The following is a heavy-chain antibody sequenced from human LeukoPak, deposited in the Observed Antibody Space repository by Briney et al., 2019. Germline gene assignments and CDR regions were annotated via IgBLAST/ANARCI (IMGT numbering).Heavy chain of an antibody. J-gene: IGHJ6*03. D-gene: IGHD3-22*01. CDR1: GGSIRSSDDY. Sequence: TSETLSLTCGVSGGSIRSSDDYWGFVRQTPGKGLEWMGSIYYTGSSHYNPSLKSRATISVDTSKNQFSLKLTSVTAADTAVYYCTRAASSGPLFTYHMDVWGKGTTVTVSS. CDR3: TRAASSGPLFTYHMDV. CDR2: IYYTGSS. V-gene: IGHV4-39*07.